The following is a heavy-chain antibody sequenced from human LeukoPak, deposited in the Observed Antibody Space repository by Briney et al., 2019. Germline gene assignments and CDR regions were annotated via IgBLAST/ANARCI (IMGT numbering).Heavy chain of an antibody. CDR1: GFTFSSYA. CDR3: AKYQSLGPSEYSSSWYYFDY. J-gene: IGHJ4*02. V-gene: IGHV3-23*01. D-gene: IGHD6-13*01. CDR2: ISGSGGST. Sequence: GGSLRLSCAASGFTFSSYAMSWVRQAPGKGLEWVSAISGSGGSTNYADSVKGRFTISRDNSKNTLYLQMNSLRAEDTAVYYCAKYQSLGPSEYSSSWYYFDYWGQGTLVTVSS.